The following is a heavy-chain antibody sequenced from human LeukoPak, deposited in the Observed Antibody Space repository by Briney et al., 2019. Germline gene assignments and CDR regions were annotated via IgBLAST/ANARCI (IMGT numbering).Heavy chain of an antibody. J-gene: IGHJ4*02. V-gene: IGHV4-39*07. D-gene: IGHD4-23*01. Sequence: SETLSLTCTVSGGSISSSSYYWGWIRQPPGKGLEWIGSIYYSGSTYYNPSLKSRVTISVDTSKNQFSLKLSSVTAADTAVYYCARDLRWNHYFDYWGQGTLVTVSS. CDR3: ARDLRWNHYFDY. CDR1: GGSISSSSYY. CDR2: IYYSGST.